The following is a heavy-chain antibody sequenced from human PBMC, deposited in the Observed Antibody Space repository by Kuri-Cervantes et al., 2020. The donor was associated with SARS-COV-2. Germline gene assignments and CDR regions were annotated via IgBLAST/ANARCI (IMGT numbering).Heavy chain of an antibody. CDR1: GFTLSDYY. J-gene: IGHJ4*02. V-gene: IGHV3-11*04. CDR3: AKVETANLDY. CDR2: ISSSGSTI. D-gene: IGHD3-3*01. Sequence: GGSLRLSCAASGFTLSDYYMSWIRQAPGKGLEWVSDISSSGSTIYYADSVKGRFTISRDNSKNLLYLEMNSLRPEDTAVYCCAKVETANLDYWGQGNRVTVSS.